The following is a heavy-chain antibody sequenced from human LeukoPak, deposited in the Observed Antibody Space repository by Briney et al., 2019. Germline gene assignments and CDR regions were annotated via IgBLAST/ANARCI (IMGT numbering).Heavy chain of an antibody. D-gene: IGHD5-18*01. J-gene: IGHJ6*03. V-gene: IGHV1-24*01. CDR2: FDPEDGET. CDR3: ATNNQNSNGWMALRSYYMDV. Sequence: GASVKVSCKVSGYTLTELSMHWVRQAPGKGLEWMGGFDPEDGETIYAQKFQGRVTMTEDTSTDTAYMELSSLRSEDTAVYYCATNNQNSNGWMALRSYYMDVWGKGTTVTVSS. CDR1: GYTLTELS.